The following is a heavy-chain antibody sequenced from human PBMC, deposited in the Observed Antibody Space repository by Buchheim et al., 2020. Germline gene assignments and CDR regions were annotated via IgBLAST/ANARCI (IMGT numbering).Heavy chain of an antibody. J-gene: IGHJ4*02. CDR1: GGSISSSNW. Sequence: QVQLQESGPGLVKPSGTLSLTCAVSGGSISSSNWWSWVRQPPGKGLEWFGEFYHSGGTTYNPSSHSRVTISVDKSKNPFSLKLSTVTAADTAVYYCARDLGITSGLDYWGQRT. V-gene: IGHV4-4*02. CDR2: FYHSGGT. D-gene: IGHD6-19*01. CDR3: ARDLGITSGLDY.